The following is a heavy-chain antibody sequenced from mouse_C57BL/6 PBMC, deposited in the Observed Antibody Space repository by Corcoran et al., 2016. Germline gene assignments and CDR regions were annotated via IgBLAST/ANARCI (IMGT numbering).Heavy chain of an antibody. V-gene: IGHV1-26*01. CDR2: INPNNGGT. J-gene: IGHJ4*01. CDR1: GYTFTDYY. CDR3: ARSGEYDYPYAMDY. D-gene: IGHD2-4*01. Sequence: EVQLQQSGPELVKPGASVKISCKASGYTFTDYYMNWVKQSHGKSLEWIGDINPNNGGTSYNQKFKGKATLTVDKSSSTAYMELRSLTSEDSAVYYCARSGEYDYPYAMDYWCQGTSVTVSS.